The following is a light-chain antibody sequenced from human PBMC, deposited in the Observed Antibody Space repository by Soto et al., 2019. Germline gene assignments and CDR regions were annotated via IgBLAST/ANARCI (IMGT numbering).Light chain of an antibody. CDR1: SSNIGSTYD. V-gene: IGLV1-40*01. Sequence: QSVLTQPPSASGAPGQRVTTSCTGSSSNIGSTYDVQWYQQLPGTAPKLLIHGNTDRPSGVPDRFSGSKSGTSASLAITGLQADDEADYYCQSYDDSLSVHYVFGTGTKVTVL. CDR3: QSYDDSLSVHYV. J-gene: IGLJ1*01. CDR2: GNT.